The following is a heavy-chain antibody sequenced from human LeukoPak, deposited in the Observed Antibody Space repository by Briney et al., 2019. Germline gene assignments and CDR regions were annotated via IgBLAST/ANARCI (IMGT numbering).Heavy chain of an antibody. CDR1: GVSIGTYY. J-gene: IGHJ6*03. D-gene: IGHD3-16*02. CDR3: ARHIGGGIEDMDV. V-gene: IGHV4-4*09. Sequence: SETLSLTCIVSGVSIGTYYWSWIRQSPGKGLEWIGYIYMTGSTRYNPYLQSRVTISVDTSRNQFFLKMSSVTAADTAVYYCARHIGGGIEDMDVWGTGTKVTVSS. CDR2: IYMTGST.